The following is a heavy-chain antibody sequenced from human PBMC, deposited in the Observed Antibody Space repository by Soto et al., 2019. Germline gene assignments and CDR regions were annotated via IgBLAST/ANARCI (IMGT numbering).Heavy chain of an antibody. V-gene: IGHV1-46*01. Sequence: QVQLVQSGAEVKKPGASVKVSCTASGYIFTNYYLHWVRQAPGQGLEWMGMFNPSGGSTSYAQQFQARGTMTRDTSTTTVYMELSSLRSEDTAVYYCAREAMVRGVDPFAYWGQGTLVTVSS. CDR1: GYIFTNYY. CDR2: FNPSGGST. J-gene: IGHJ4*02. CDR3: AREAMVRGVDPFAY. D-gene: IGHD3-10*01.